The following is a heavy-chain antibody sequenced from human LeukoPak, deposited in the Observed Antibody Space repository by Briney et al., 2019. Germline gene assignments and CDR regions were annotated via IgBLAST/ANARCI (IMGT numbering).Heavy chain of an antibody. D-gene: IGHD6-19*01. V-gene: IGHV4-59*01. J-gene: IGHJ6*02. CDR3: ARDRQTLSGYYYYYGMDV. CDR2: IYYSGST. Sequence: SETLSLTCTVSGGSISNYYWSWIRQPPGKGLEWIGYIYYSGSTNYNPSLKSRVTISVDTSKNQFSLKLSSVTAADTAVYYCARDRQTLSGYYYYYGMDVWGQGTTVTVSS. CDR1: GGSISNYY.